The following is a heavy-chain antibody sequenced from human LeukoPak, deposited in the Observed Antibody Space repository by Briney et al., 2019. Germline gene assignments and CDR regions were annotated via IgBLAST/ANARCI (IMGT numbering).Heavy chain of an antibody. J-gene: IGHJ4*02. CDR2: INPSGGST. D-gene: IGHD6-19*01. CDR1: GYTFTSYY. CDR3: ARYSSDSLDY. Sequence: ASVKVSCKASGYTFTSYYLHWVRQAPGQGLEWMGIINPSGGSTSYAQKFQDRVTMTRDTSTSTVYMELSSLRSDDTAVYYCARYSSDSLDYWGQGTLVTVSS. V-gene: IGHV1-46*01.